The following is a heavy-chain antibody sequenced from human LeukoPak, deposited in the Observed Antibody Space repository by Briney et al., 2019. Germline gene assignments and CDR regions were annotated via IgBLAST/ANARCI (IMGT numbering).Heavy chain of an antibody. J-gene: IGHJ4*02. V-gene: IGHV1-18*01. CDR1: GYTFTSYG. Sequence: ASVKVSCKASGYTFTSYGISWVRQAPGQGLEWMGWISAYNGNTNYAQKLQGRVTMTTDTSTSTAYMELRSLRSDDTAVYYCARDSAYSSSWYEKIDYWGQGTLVTVSS. D-gene: IGHD6-13*01. CDR2: ISAYNGNT. CDR3: ARDSAYSSSWYEKIDY.